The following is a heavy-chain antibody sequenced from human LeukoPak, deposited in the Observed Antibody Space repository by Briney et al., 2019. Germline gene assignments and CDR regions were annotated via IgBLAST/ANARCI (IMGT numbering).Heavy chain of an antibody. CDR1: GFTFDDYA. CDR2: ISWNSGSI. CDR3: AKDLYSGYDPSVFDY. J-gene: IGHJ4*02. Sequence: AGGSLRLSCAASGFTFDDYAMHWVRHAPGKGLEWVSGISWNSGSIGYADSVKGRFTISRDNAKNSLYLQMNSLRAEDTALYYCAKDLYSGYDPSVFDYWGQGTLVTVSS. D-gene: IGHD5-12*01. V-gene: IGHV3-9*01.